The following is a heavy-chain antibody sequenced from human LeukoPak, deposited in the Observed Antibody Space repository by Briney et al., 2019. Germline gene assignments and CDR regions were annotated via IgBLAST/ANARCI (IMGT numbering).Heavy chain of an antibody. Sequence: SETLSLTCTVSGGSISSSSYYWGWIRQPPGKGLEWIGSIYYSGSTYYNPSLKSRVTISVDTSKNQFSLKLSSVTAADTAVYYCAREQYYDFWSGYPYYYYYGMDVWGQGTTVTVSS. J-gene: IGHJ6*02. CDR3: AREQYYDFWSGYPYYYYYGMDV. CDR2: IYYSGST. D-gene: IGHD3-3*01. V-gene: IGHV4-39*07. CDR1: GGSISSSSYY.